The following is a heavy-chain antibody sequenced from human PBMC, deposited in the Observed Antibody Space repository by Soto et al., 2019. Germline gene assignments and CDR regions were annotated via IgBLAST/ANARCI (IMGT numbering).Heavy chain of an antibody. CDR3: ARDGGSY. V-gene: IGHV3-30-3*01. CDR2: IAYDGSNK. D-gene: IGHD3-16*01. J-gene: IGHJ4*02. CDR1: GFTFSSYA. Sequence: QVQLVESGGGVVQPGRSLRLSCAASGFTFSSYAMHWVRQATGKGLEWVAVIAYDGSNKYYADSVKGRFTISRDNSKNTLYLQMNSLRAEDTAVYSFARDGGSYWGQGTLVIVSS.